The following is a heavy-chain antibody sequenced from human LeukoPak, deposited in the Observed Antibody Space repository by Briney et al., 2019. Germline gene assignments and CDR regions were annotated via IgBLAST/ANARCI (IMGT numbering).Heavy chain of an antibody. Sequence: GGSLRLSCEASGFTFSTFPMHWVRQTRDKGLEWVAVISDDGRDVYYADSVKGRFTISRDNSKNTLYLQMHSVSPEDTAVVYCARVGRVSIYPSYMDVWGKGTTVTVSS. D-gene: IGHD6-6*01. CDR3: ARVGRVSIYPSYMDV. J-gene: IGHJ6*03. V-gene: IGHV3-30*04. CDR2: ISDDGRDV. CDR1: GFTFSTFP.